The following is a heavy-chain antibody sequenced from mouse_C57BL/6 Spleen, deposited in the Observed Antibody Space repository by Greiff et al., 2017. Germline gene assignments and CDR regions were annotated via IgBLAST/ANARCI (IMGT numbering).Heavy chain of an antibody. V-gene: IGHV1-52*01. Sequence: VQLQQPGAELVRPGSSVKLSCKASGYTFTSYWMHWVKQRPIQGLEWISNIDPSDSETHYNQKFKDKATLTVDKSSRPAYMQLSSLTSEDAAVYYCAREGYGNYEGYAMDYWGQGTSVTVSS. CDR2: IDPSDSET. CDR3: AREGYGNYEGYAMDY. J-gene: IGHJ4*01. D-gene: IGHD2-1*01. CDR1: GYTFTSYW.